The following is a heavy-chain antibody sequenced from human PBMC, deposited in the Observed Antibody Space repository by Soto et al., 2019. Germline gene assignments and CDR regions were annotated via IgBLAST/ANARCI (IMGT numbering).Heavy chain of an antibody. CDR1: GFIFSTYG. D-gene: IGHD4-4*01. CDR3: AKDLLLTTITTVGD. J-gene: IGHJ4*02. Sequence: QVQLVESGGGVVQPGRSLRLSCAASGFIFSTYGMHWVRQAPGKGLEWLSVISYDGNNKYYADSVKGRFTISIDNSKNTLWLQMDSLRTEDTAVDYCAKDLLLTTITTVGDWGQGTLVTVSS. CDR2: ISYDGNNK. V-gene: IGHV3-30*18.